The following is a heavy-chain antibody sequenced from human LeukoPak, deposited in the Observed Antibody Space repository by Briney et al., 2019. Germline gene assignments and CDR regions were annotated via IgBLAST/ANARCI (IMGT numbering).Heavy chain of an antibody. V-gene: IGHV1-69*06. CDR1: GGTFSSYA. CDR3: AREYYYYYYMDV. J-gene: IGHJ6*03. CDR2: IIPIFGTA. Sequence: SVKVSCKASGGTFSSYAISWVRQAPGQGLEWMGGIIPIFGTANYAQKSQGRVTITADKSTSTAYMELSSLRSEDTAVYYCAREYYYYYYMDVWGKGTTVTVSS.